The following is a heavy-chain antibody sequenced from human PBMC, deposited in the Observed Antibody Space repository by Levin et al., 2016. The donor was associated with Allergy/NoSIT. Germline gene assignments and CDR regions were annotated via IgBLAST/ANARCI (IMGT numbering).Heavy chain of an antibody. CDR3: ARDIHPIPRGSYYRSRYYYGMDV. CDR2: ISSSSSTI. V-gene: IGHV3-48*02. D-gene: IGHD1-26*01. J-gene: IGHJ6*02. Sequence: WIRQPPGKGLEWVSYISSSSSTIYYADSVKGRFTISRDNAKNSLYLQMNSLRDEDTAVYYCARDIHPIPRGSYYRSRYYYGMDVWGQGTTVTVSS.